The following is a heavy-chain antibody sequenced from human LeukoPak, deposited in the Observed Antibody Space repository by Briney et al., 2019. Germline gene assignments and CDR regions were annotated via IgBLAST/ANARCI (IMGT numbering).Heavy chain of an antibody. V-gene: IGHV1-8*03. CDR3: ARGRGIAAQSNWFDP. J-gene: IGHJ5*02. D-gene: IGHD6-6*01. CDR2: MNPNSGNT. Sequence: ASVKVSCKASGYTFTSYDINWVRQATGQGLEWMGWMNPNSGNTGYAQKFQGRVTITRNTSISTAYMELSSLRSEDTAVYYCARGRGIAAQSNWFDPWGQGTLVTVSS. CDR1: GYTFTSYD.